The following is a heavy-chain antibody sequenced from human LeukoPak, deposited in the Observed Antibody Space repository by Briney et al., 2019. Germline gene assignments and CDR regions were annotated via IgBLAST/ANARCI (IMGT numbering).Heavy chain of an antibody. CDR2: IYHSGST. CDR1: GYSISSGYY. Sequence: PSETLSLTCAVSGYSISSGYYWGWIRQPPGKGLEWIGSIYHSGSTYYNPSLKSRVTISVDTSKNQFSLELSSVSAADTAVYYCAVNSTKHTFDIWGQGTMVTVSS. J-gene: IGHJ3*02. CDR3: AVNSTKHTFDI. V-gene: IGHV4-38-2*01. D-gene: IGHD1-1*01.